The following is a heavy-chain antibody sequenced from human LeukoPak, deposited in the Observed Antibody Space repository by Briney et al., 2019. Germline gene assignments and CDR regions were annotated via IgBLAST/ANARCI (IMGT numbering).Heavy chain of an antibody. Sequence: PSETLSLTCTVSGGSIGANYWIWMRQSAGKGLEYIGRIYSSGSTNYNPSLKSRVTISVDKSKNQFSLKLSSVTAADTAVYYCARDQVSAAGTDAFDIWGQGTTVTVSS. CDR2: IYSSGST. V-gene: IGHV4-4*07. D-gene: IGHD6-13*01. CDR1: GGSIGANY. J-gene: IGHJ3*02. CDR3: ARDQVSAAGTDAFDI.